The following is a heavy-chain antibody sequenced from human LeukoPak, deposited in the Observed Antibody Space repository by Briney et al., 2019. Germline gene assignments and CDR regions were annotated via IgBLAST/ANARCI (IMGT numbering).Heavy chain of an antibody. D-gene: IGHD1-26*01. J-gene: IGHJ6*02. Sequence: GASVKVSCKASGGTFSSYAISWVRQAPGQGLEWMGGIIPIFGTANYAQKFQGRVTITADESTSTAYMELSSLRSDDTAVYYCARDRDSGSYSGYYYYYGMDVWGQGTTVTVSS. V-gene: IGHV1-69*13. CDR1: GGTFSSYA. CDR3: ARDRDSGSYSGYYYYYGMDV. CDR2: IIPIFGTA.